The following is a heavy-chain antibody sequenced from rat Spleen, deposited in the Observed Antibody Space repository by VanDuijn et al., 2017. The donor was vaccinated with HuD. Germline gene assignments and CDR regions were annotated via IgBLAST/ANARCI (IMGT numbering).Heavy chain of an antibody. V-gene: IGHV5-29*01. CDR3: ARRYDFDY. CDR1: GFTFSDYG. D-gene: IGHD1-11*01. Sequence: EVQLVESGGGLVQPGRSLKLSCAASGFTFSDYGVAWVRQAPTKGLEWVASISYDGSSTYYRDSVKDRFTISRDNAKSTLYLQMDSLRSEDTATYYCARRYDFDYWGQGVMVTVSS. CDR2: ISYDGSST. J-gene: IGHJ2*01.